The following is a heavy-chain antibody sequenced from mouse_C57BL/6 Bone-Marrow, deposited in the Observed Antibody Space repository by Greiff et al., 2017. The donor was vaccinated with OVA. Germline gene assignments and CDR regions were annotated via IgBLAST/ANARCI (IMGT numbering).Heavy chain of an antibody. CDR1: GFSFNTYA. D-gene: IGHD1-1*01. V-gene: IGHV10-1*01. CDR3: VRGYGSSLYYYAMDY. CDR2: IRSKSNNYAT. J-gene: IGHJ4*01. Sequence: EVKLMESGGGLVQPKGSLKLSCAASGFSFNTYAMNWVRQAPGKGLEWVARIRSKSNNYATYYADSVKDRFTISRDDSESMLYLQMNNLKTEDTAMYYCVRGYGSSLYYYAMDYWGQGTSVTVSS.